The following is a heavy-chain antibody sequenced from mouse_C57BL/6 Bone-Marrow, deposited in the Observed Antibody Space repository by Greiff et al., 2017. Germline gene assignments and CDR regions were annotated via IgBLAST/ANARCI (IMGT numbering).Heavy chain of an antibody. CDR1: GFTFSNYW. D-gene: IGHD1-1*01. CDR3: TRITTVVEYAMDY. Sequence: EVMLVESGGGLVQPGGSMKLSCVASGFTFSNYWMNWVRQSPEKGLEWVAQIRLKSDNYATHYAESVKGRFTISRDDSKSSIYLQMNNLRAEDTGIYYCTRITTVVEYAMDYWGQGTSVTVSS. CDR2: IRLKSDNYAT. V-gene: IGHV6-3*01. J-gene: IGHJ4*01.